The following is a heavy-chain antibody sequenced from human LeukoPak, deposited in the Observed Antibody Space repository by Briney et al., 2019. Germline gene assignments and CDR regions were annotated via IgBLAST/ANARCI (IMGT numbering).Heavy chain of an antibody. Sequence: GGSLRLSCAASGFTFSGYSMNWVRQAPGKGLEWVSSISSSSSYIYYADSVKGRFTISRDNAKNSLYLQMNSLRAEDTAVYYCARGEPSYFDYWGQGTLVTVSS. CDR2: ISSSSSYI. V-gene: IGHV3-21*01. J-gene: IGHJ4*02. CDR3: ARGEPSYFDY. CDR1: GFTFSGYS.